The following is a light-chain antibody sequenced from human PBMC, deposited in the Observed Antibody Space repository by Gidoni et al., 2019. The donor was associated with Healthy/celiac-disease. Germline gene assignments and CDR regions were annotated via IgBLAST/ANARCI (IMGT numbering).Light chain of an antibody. CDR1: QSLLHSNGYNY. Sequence: DLVMTQSPLSLPVTPGETASISCRSSQSLLHSNGYNYLDWYLQKPGQSPQLLIYLGSNRASGVPDRFSGSGSGTDFTLKISRVEAEDVGVYYCMQALQTPWTFXQXTKVEIK. CDR3: MQALQTPWT. CDR2: LGS. J-gene: IGKJ1*01. V-gene: IGKV2-28*01.